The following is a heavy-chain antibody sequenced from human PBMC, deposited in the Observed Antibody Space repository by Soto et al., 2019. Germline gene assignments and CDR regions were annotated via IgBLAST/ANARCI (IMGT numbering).Heavy chain of an antibody. J-gene: IGHJ4*02. V-gene: IGHV4-30-4*01. CDR1: GGSISSGDHY. D-gene: IGHD3-22*01. CDR3: ARDTGDHYDSSGSLHY. Sequence: SETLSLTCTVSGGSISSGDHYWNWIRQPPGKGLEWIGYIYYSGSTYYNPSLKSRVTMSVDTTENQFSLKLSSVTAADTAVYYCARDTGDHYDSSGSLHYWGQGILVTVS. CDR2: IYYSGST.